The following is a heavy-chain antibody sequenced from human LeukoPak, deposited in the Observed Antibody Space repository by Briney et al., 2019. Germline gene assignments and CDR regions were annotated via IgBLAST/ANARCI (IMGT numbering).Heavy chain of an antibody. CDR2: IWYDGSNK. Sequence: GGSLRLSCAASGFTFSSYGMHWVRQAPGKGLEGVAVIWYDGSNKYYADSVKGRFTISRDNSKNTLYLQMNSLRAEDTAVYYCARDTAVGSYYYYYMDVWGKGTTVTVSS. D-gene: IGHD1-26*01. V-gene: IGHV3-33*01. J-gene: IGHJ6*03. CDR1: GFTFSSYG. CDR3: ARDTAVGSYYYYYMDV.